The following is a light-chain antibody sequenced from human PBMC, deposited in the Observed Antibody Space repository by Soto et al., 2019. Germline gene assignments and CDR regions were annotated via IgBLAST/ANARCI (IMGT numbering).Light chain of an antibody. CDR3: SSYTSSSTWV. CDR2: EVS. CDR1: SSDVGGYNY. J-gene: IGLJ3*02. V-gene: IGLV2-14*01. Sequence: QSVLTQPASVSGSTGQSITISCTGASSDVGGYNYVSWYQQHPGKAPKLMIYEVSNRPSGVSNRFSGSKSGNTASLTISGLQAEDESDYYCSSYTSSSTWVFGGGTQLTVL.